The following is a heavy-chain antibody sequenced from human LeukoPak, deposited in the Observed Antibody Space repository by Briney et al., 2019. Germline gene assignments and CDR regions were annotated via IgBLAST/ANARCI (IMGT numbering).Heavy chain of an antibody. J-gene: IGHJ4*02. V-gene: IGHV3-9*01. Sequence: PGGSLRLSCAASGFTFDDYAMHWVRQAPGKGLEWVSGIRWNSGSIGYADSVKGRFTISRDNAKNSLYLQMNSLRAEDTALYYCAKGGDYDILTGNFDYWGQGTLVTVSS. CDR1: GFTFDDYA. CDR2: IRWNSGSI. D-gene: IGHD3-9*01. CDR3: AKGGDYDILTGNFDY.